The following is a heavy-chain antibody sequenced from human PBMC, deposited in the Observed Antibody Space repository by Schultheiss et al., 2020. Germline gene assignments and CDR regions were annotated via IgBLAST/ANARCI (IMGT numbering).Heavy chain of an antibody. Sequence: GGSLRLSCAASGFTFSSYGMHWVRQAPGKGLEWVAVISYDGSNKYYADSVKGRFTISRDNSKNTLYLQMNSLRAEDTAVYYCAKCPGSSWYHWDFDLWGRGTLVTVSS. CDR2: ISYDGSNK. CDR3: AKCPGSSWYHWDFDL. V-gene: IGHV3-30*18. D-gene: IGHD6-13*01. CDR1: GFTFSSYG. J-gene: IGHJ2*01.